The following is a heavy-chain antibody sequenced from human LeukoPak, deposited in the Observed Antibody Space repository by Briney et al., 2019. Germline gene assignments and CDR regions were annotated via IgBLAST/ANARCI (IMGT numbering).Heavy chain of an antibody. CDR2: INSDGSST. CDR1: GFTFSSYW. Sequence: PGGSLRLSCAASGFTFSSYWMHWVRQAPGKGLVWVSLINSDGSSTSYADSVKGRFTISRDNSKNTLYLQMNSLRAEDTAVYYCARSTESSITFDYWGQGTLVTVSS. V-gene: IGHV3-74*01. CDR3: ARSTESSITFDY. J-gene: IGHJ4*02. D-gene: IGHD6-13*01.